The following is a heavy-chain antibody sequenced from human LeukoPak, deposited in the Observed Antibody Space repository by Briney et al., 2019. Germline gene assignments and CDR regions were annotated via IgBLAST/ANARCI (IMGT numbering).Heavy chain of an antibody. J-gene: IGHJ3*02. CDR1: GFTVSSNY. CDR2: IKSKTDGGTT. CDR3: TSDSSGYPEDAFDI. V-gene: IGHV3-15*01. D-gene: IGHD3-22*01. Sequence: GGSLRLSCAASGFTVSSNYMSWVRQAPGKGLEWVGRIKSKTDGGTTDYAAPVKGRFTISRDDSKNTLYLQMNSLKTEDTAVYYCTSDSSGYPEDAFDIWGQGTMVTVSS.